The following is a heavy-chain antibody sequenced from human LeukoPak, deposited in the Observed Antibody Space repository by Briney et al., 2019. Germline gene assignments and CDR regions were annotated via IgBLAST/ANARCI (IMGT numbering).Heavy chain of an antibody. CDR2: ISAYNGNT. Sequence: ASVKVSCKASGYTFTSYGISWVRQAPGQGPEWVGWISAYNGNTNYAQKLQGRVTMTTDTSTSTAYMELRSLRSDDTAVYYCARDPYDSSGYYSAPDYWGQGTLVTVSS. CDR1: GYTFTSYG. CDR3: ARDPYDSSGYYSAPDY. J-gene: IGHJ4*02. D-gene: IGHD3-22*01. V-gene: IGHV1-18*01.